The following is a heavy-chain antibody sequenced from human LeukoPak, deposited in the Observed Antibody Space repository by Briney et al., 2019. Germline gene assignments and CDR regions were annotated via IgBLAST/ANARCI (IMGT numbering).Heavy chain of an antibody. CDR1: GFTFSSYA. J-gene: IGHJ3*02. Sequence: PGGSLRLSCAASGFTFSSYAMNWVRQAPGKGLEWVSAISGSGGSTYYADSVKGRFTISRDNSKNTLYLQMNSLRAEDTAVYYCAKRSGKGVLGDIWGQGTMVTVSS. CDR2: ISGSGGST. D-gene: IGHD1-26*01. V-gene: IGHV3-23*01. CDR3: AKRSGKGVLGDI.